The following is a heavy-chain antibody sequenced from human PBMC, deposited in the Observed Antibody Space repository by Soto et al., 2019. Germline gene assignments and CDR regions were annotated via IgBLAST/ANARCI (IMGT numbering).Heavy chain of an antibody. CDR2: ISGYNGNT. D-gene: IGHD6-19*01. CDR3: SRFIMVGGWFDPNYYHGMDV. Sequence: ASVKVSCKTSGYTFSNYGINWVRQAPGQGLEWMGWISGYNGNTNYAQTVQGRVTMTTDTSTGTVYMELRSLKSGDTAIYYCSRFIMVGGWFDPNYYHGMDVWGQGTTVTVSS. J-gene: IGHJ6*02. CDR1: GYTFSNYG. V-gene: IGHV1-18*01.